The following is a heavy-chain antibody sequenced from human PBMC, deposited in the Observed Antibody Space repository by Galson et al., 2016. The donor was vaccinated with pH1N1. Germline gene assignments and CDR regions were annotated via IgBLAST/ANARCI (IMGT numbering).Heavy chain of an antibody. CDR1: GFTFSTYA. CDR2: ISNSGDRT. J-gene: IGHJ6*02. V-gene: IGHV3-23*01. D-gene: IGHD3-3*01. Sequence: SLRLSCAASGFTFSTYAMSWVRQAPGEGLDWVSTISNSGDRTYYADSVKGRFTISRDNSNDMSYLQMTSLRADDTAVYYCVKDRGAIFGDIWGQGTTVIVSS. CDR3: VKDRGAIFGDI.